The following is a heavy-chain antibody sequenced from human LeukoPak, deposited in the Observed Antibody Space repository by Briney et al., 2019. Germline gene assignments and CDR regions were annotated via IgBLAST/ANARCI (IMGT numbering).Heavy chain of an antibody. CDR2: ISYDGSNK. CDR1: GFTFSSYA. J-gene: IGHJ4*02. CDR3: ARVGIVGAIDY. Sequence: GGPLRLSCAASGFTFSSYAMHWVRQAPGKGLEWVAVISYDGSNKYYADSVKGRFTISRDNSKNTLYLQMNSLRAEDTAVYYCARVGIVGAIDYWGQGTLVTVSS. V-gene: IGHV3-30*04. D-gene: IGHD1-26*01.